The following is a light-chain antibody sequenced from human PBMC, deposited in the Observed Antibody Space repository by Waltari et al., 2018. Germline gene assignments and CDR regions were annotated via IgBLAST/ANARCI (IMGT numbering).Light chain of an antibody. V-gene: IGKV3-20*01. CDR3: QKYVSLPAT. CDR2: DAS. Sequence: EIVLTQSPGTLSLSPGERATLSCRASQSVSRSLAWYQQKPGQAPRLLIYDASTRANGIPDRFSGSGSGTDFSLTISRLEPEDFAVYYCQKYVSLPATFGQGTKVEIK. J-gene: IGKJ1*01. CDR1: QSVSRS.